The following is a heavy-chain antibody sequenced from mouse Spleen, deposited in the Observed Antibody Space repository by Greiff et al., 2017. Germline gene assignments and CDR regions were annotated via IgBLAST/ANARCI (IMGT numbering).Heavy chain of an antibody. Sequence: EVKVVESGGGLVKPGGSLKLSCAASGFTFSDYGMHWVRQAPEKGLEWVAYISSGSSTIYYADTVKGRFTISRDNAKNTLFLQMTSLRSEDTAMYYCARSFGNYDYFDYWGQGTTLTVSS. V-gene: IGHV5-17*01. J-gene: IGHJ2*01. CDR3: ARSFGNYDYFDY. CDR2: ISSGSSTI. D-gene: IGHD2-1*01. CDR1: GFTFSDYG.